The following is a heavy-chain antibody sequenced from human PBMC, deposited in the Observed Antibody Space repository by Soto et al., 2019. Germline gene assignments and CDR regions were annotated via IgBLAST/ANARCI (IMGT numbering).Heavy chain of an antibody. Sequence: GGSLRLCYAASGFTFSSYAMSWVRQAPGKGLEWVSAISGSGGSTYYADSVKGRFTISRDNSKNTLYLQMNSLRAEDTVVYYCAKGSYYDSSDYWGQGTLVTVSS. J-gene: IGHJ4*02. V-gene: IGHV3-23*01. CDR1: GFTFSSYA. CDR3: AKGSYYDSSDY. D-gene: IGHD3-22*01. CDR2: ISGSGGST.